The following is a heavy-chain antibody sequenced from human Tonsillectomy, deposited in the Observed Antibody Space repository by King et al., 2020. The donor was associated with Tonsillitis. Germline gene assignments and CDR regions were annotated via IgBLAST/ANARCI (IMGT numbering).Heavy chain of an antibody. CDR2: IYYSGST. V-gene: IGHV4-59*01. CDR1: GGSISSYY. J-gene: IGHJ3*02. Sequence: QLQESGPGLVKPSETLSLTCTVSGGSISSYYWSWIRQPPGKGLEWSGYIYYSGSTNYNPSLKSRVTISVDTSKNQFSLKLSSVTAADTAVYYCARTRQSTYYYDSLDAFDIWGQRKLVTVSS. CDR3: ARTRQSTYYYDSLDAFDI. D-gene: IGHD3-22*01.